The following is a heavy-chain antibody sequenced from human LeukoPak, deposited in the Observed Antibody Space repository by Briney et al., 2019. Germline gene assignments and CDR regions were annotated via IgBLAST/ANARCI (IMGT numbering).Heavy chain of an antibody. CDR2: IYHSGST. D-gene: IGHD4-17*01. CDR1: GGSISSSNW. CDR3: ARNNYGERHDAFDI. J-gene: IGHJ3*02. Sequence: PSGTLSLTCAVSGGSISSSNWWSWVRPPPGKGLEWIGEIYHSGSTNYNPSLKSRVTISVDKSKNQFSLKLSSVTAADTAVYYCARNNYGERHDAFDIWGQGTMVTVSS. V-gene: IGHV4-4*02.